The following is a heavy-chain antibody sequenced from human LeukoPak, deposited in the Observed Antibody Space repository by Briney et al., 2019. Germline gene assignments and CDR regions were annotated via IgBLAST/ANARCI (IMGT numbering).Heavy chain of an antibody. Sequence: GESLKISCKGSGYSFTNYWIGWVRQMPGKGLEWMGIIYPGGSDTRYSPSFQGQVTISADKSISTAYLQWSSLKASDTAMYYCARPWGDGYNHFDFWGQGTLVTVSS. J-gene: IGHJ4*02. CDR1: GYSFTNYW. D-gene: IGHD5-24*01. CDR2: IYPGGSDT. CDR3: ARPWGDGYNHFDF. V-gene: IGHV5-51*01.